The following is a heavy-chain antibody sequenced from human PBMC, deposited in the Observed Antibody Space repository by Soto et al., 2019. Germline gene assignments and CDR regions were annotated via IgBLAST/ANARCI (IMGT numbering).Heavy chain of an antibody. V-gene: IGHV1-18*04. Sequence: ASVKVSCKTSGYTFTNFGVTWVRQAPGQGLEWMGWINPFNGNTNSTQKFQGRVTMTADTSTSTAYLELRSLRSDGTAVYYCARDYCGSYNCYSKNWLDPWGQGTLVTVSS. CDR1: GYTFTNFG. J-gene: IGHJ5*02. D-gene: IGHD2-21*02. CDR3: ARDYCGSYNCYSKNWLDP. CDR2: INPFNGNT.